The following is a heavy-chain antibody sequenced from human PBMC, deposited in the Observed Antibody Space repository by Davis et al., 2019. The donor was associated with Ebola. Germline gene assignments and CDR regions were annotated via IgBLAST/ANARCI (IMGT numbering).Heavy chain of an antibody. CDR3: ARGRGHYESSGGDY. V-gene: IGHV1-46*01. J-gene: IGHJ4*02. D-gene: IGHD3-22*01. CDR2: INPSGGST. CDR1: GYTFSTYY. Sequence: ASVKVSCKSSGYTFSTYYIHWVRQAPGRGLEWMGMINPSGGSTSYAQKFQGRVTMTRDTSTRTVYMELSSLRSEDTAVYYCARGRGHYESSGGDYWGQGTLVTVSS.